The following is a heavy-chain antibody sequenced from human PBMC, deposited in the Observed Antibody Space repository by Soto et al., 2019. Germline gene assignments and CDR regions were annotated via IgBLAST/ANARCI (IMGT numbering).Heavy chain of an antibody. V-gene: IGHV1-18*04. D-gene: IGHD3-22*01. CDR1: GYTFSSYG. CDR2: ISAYNGNT. CDR3: ARDSGYPYYYDSSGGSPAFDI. J-gene: IGHJ3*02. Sequence: GAPVKGSCKASGYTFSSYGISWGRQAPGQRLEGVGWISAYNGNTNYAQKLQGRVTMTTDTSTSTAYMELRSLRSDDTAVYYCARDSGYPYYYDSSGGSPAFDIWGQGTMVTVSS.